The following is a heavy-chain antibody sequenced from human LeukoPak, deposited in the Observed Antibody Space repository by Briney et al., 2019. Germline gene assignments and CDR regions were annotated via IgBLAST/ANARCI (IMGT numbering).Heavy chain of an antibody. CDR3: ARVVAARDYFDS. V-gene: IGHV3-48*03. CDR1: GFTFSSYE. D-gene: IGHD2-15*01. Sequence: PGGSLRLSCAASGFTFSSYEMNWIRQAPGKGLEWVSYISSSGSTIYYADSVKGRFTIYRDNAKNSLYLQTNSLRAEATAVYYCARVVAARDYFDSWGQGTLVTVSS. J-gene: IGHJ4*02. CDR2: ISSSGSTI.